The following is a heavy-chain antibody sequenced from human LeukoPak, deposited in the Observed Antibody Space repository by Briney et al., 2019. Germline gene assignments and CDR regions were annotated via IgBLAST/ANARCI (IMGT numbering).Heavy chain of an antibody. CDR3: ARSGYDYSYAG. V-gene: IGHV1-18*01. Sequence: GESLKISCKGSGYSFTSYGISWVRQAPGQGLEWMGWISAYNGNTNYAQKLQGRVTMTTDTSTSTAYMELRSLRSDDTAVYYCARSGYDYSYAGWGQGTLVTVSS. CDR2: ISAYNGNT. CDR1: GYSFTSYG. J-gene: IGHJ4*02. D-gene: IGHD5-12*01.